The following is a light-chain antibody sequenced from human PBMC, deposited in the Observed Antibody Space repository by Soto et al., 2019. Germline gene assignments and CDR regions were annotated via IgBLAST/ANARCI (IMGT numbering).Light chain of an antibody. CDR1: QTIISW. CDR2: KAS. Sequence: DIQLTQSPSTLSVSVGDRVSITCRASQTIISWLAWYQQKPGKAPKLLIYKASTIKSGVPSRFSGSGSGTEFTLTISRLQPDDFATYYCQHYDSYSEAFGQGTKVDI. CDR3: QHYDSYSEA. V-gene: IGKV1-5*03. J-gene: IGKJ1*01.